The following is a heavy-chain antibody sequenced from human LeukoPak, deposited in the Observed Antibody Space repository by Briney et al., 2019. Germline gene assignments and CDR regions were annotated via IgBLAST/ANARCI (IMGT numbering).Heavy chain of an antibody. CDR2: IKAEGSEK. V-gene: IGHV3-7*01. D-gene: IGHD3-10*01. CDR3: ARDPMNYYGSGSSDY. CDR1: RFTFSSSW. J-gene: IGHJ4*02. Sequence: GGSLRLSCAASRFTFSSSWMSWVRQAPGKGLEWVANIKAEGSEKYYADSVKGRFTISRDNSKNTLYLQMNSLRAEDTAVYYCARDPMNYYGSGSSDYWGQGTLVTVSS.